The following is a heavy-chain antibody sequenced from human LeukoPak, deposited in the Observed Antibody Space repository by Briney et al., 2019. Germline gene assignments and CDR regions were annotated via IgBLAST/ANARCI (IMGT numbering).Heavy chain of an antibody. Sequence: PGGSLRLSCAASGFTFSSYSMNWVRQAPGKGLEWVSSISSSSSYIYYADSVKGRFTISRDNAKNSLYLQMNSLRAEDTAVYYCARDARGYSYGLVDYWGQGTLVTVSS. CDR1: GFTFSSYS. J-gene: IGHJ4*02. CDR2: ISSSSSYI. V-gene: IGHV3-21*01. CDR3: ARDARGYSYGLVDY. D-gene: IGHD5-18*01.